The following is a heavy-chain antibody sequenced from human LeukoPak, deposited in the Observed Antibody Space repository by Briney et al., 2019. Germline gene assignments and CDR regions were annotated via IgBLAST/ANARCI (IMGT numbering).Heavy chain of an antibody. D-gene: IGHD3-10*01. CDR3: AADSSHGSSWDS. CDR1: GSTFTTAG. CDR2: IVVGSGNT. Sequence: ASVKVSCKAYGSTFTTAGLRWVQQARGHRLEWIGWIVVGSGNTKYAQEFQQRVIITRDMSTSTAYMELSSLRSEDTAVYYCAADSSHGSSWDSWGQGTLVTVSS. V-gene: IGHV1-58*01. J-gene: IGHJ4*02.